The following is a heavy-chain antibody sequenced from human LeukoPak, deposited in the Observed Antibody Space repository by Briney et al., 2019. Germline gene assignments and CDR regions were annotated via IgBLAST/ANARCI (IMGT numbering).Heavy chain of an antibody. CDR1: GGSISSYY. J-gene: IGHJ4*02. CDR3: ARRRVAGTHFDY. CDR2: IYYSGST. Sequence: PSETLSLTCTGSGGSISSYYWSWIRQPPGKGLEWIGYIYYSGSTNYNPSLKSRVTISVDTSKNQFSLKLSSVTAADTAVYYCARRRVAGTHFDYWGQGTLVTVSS. V-gene: IGHV4-59*08. D-gene: IGHD6-19*01.